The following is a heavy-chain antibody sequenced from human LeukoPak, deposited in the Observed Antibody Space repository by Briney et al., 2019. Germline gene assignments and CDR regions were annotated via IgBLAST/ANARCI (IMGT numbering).Heavy chain of an antibody. CDR2: ISTTGNTV. J-gene: IGHJ6*02. Sequence: PGGSLRLSCVASGFTFSSNVMSWVRQAPGKGLEWVSAISTTGNTVYYADSVKGRFTISRDNAKNSLYLQMNSLRDEDTAVYYCAREGYYNMDVWGQGTTVTVSS. V-gene: IGHV3-48*02. CDR1: GFTFSSNV. CDR3: AREGYYNMDV.